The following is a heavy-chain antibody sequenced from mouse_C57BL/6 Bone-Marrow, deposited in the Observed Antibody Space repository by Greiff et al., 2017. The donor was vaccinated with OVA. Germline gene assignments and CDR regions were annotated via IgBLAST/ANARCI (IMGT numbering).Heavy chain of an antibody. CDR1: GFTFTDYY. CDR2: IRNKANGYTT. Sequence: EVKVVDSGGGLVQPGGSLSLSCAASGFTFTDYYMSWVRQPPGKALEWLGFIRNKANGYTTEYSASVKGRFTISRDNSQSILYLQMNALRAEDSATYYCARYSLYYGSSYYYFDYWGQGTTLTVSS. D-gene: IGHD1-1*01. CDR3: ARYSLYYGSSYYYFDY. V-gene: IGHV7-3*01. J-gene: IGHJ2*01.